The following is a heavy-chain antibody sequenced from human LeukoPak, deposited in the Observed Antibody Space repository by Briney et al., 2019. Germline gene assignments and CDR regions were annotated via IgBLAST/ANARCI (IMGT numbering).Heavy chain of an antibody. CDR3: ARVDYGGWFDR. CDR2: MNPNSGNT. CDR1: GYTFTIYD. J-gene: IGHJ5*02. V-gene: IGHV1-8*01. Sequence: GASVTVSYTASGYTFTIYDNNWVRQAPGQGLEWMGWMNPNSGNTGYAQKFQARVTMTRNTSISTAYMELSSLRSEDTAVYYCARVDYGGWFDRWGQGTLVTVSS. D-gene: IGHD4-17*01.